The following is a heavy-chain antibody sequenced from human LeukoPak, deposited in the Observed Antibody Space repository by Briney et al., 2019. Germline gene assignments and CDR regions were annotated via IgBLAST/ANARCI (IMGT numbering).Heavy chain of an antibody. CDR2: IYCSGST. Sequence: SETLSLTCTVSGGSISSHYWSWIRQPPGKGLEWIGYIYCSGSTNYNPSLKSRVTISVDTSKNQFSLKLSSVTAADTAVYYCARGPSVTGFWSGYYTPYYYYMDVWGKGTTVTVSS. CDR3: ARGPSVTGFWSGYYTPYYYYMDV. D-gene: IGHD3-3*01. V-gene: IGHV4-59*11. CDR1: GGSISSHY. J-gene: IGHJ6*03.